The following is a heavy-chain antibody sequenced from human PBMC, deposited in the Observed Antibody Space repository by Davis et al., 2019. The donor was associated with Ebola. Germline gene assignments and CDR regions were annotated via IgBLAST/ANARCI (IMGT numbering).Heavy chain of an antibody. J-gene: IGHJ6*01. CDR2: IYYSGST. CDR1: GGSVSSGSYY. Sequence: SETLSLTCTVSGGSVSSGSYYWSWIRQPPGKGLEWIGYIYYSGSTNYNPSLKSRVTISVDTSKNQFSLKLSSVTAADTAVYYCARDVLSLHQGPIGLPPGTLLQEHLWG. CDR3: ARDVLSLHQGPIGLPPGTLLQEHL. V-gene: IGHV4-61*01.